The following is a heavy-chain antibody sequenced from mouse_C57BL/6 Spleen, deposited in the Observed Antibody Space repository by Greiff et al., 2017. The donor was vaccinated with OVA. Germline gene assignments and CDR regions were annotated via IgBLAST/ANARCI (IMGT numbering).Heavy chain of an antibody. J-gene: IGHJ1*03. D-gene: IGHD2-3*01. V-gene: IGHV1-59*01. CDR3: ARGGYYESGYFDV. Sequence: QVQLQQPGAELVRPGTSVKLSCKASGYTFTSYWMHWVKQRPGQGLEWIGVIDPSDSYTNYNQKFKGKATLTVDTSSSTAYMQLSSLTSEDSAVYYCARGGYYESGYFDVWGTGTTVTVSS. CDR2: IDPSDSYT. CDR1: GYTFTSYW.